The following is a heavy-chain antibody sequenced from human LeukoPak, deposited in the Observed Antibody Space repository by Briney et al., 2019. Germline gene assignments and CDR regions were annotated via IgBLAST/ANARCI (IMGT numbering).Heavy chain of an antibody. CDR2: ISSSSSYI. J-gene: IGHJ4*02. CDR3: ARQYSGSWDFDY. CDR1: GFTFSSYS. D-gene: IGHD6-6*01. V-gene: IGHV3-21*01. Sequence: PGGSLRLSCAASGFTFSSYSMNWVRQAPGKGLEWVSSISSSSSYIYYADSVKGRFTISRDNAKNSLYLQMNSLRAEDTAVYYCARQYSGSWDFDYWGQGTLVTVSS.